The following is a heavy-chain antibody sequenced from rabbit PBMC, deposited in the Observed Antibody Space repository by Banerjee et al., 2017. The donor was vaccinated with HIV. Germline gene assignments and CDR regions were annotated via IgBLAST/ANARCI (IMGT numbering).Heavy chain of an antibody. J-gene: IGHJ4*01. CDR3: ARDAGYAGSNL. CDR1: GFSFSNGYV. CDR2: IYSSNGDK. Sequence: QEQLEESGGDLVKPEGSLTLTCTASGFSFSNGYVMCWVRQAPGKGLEWIACIYSSNGDKWYASWVNGRFTISRSTSLNTVTLQMTSLTAADTATYFCARDAGYAGSNLWGQGTLVTVS. D-gene: IGHD4-2*01. V-gene: IGHV1S43*01.